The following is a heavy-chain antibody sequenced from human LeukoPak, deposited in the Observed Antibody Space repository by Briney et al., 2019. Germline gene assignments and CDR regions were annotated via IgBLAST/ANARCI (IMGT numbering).Heavy chain of an antibody. CDR2: INHSGST. J-gene: IGHJ4*02. CDR1: GGSFSGYY. CDR3: ARAMSGWELPPYFDY. D-gene: IGHD1-26*01. V-gene: IGHV4-34*01. Sequence: SETLSLTCAVYGGSFSGYYWSWIRQPPGKGLEWIGEINHSGSTNYNPSLKSRVTISVDTSKNQFSLNLSSVTAADTAVYYCARAMSGWELPPYFDYWGQGTLVTVSS.